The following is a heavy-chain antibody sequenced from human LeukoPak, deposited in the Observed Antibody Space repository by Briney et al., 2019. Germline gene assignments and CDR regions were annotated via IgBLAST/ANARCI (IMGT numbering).Heavy chain of an antibody. CDR2: ISGSGNRT. CDR3: ARTFPAYCGGDCYSDY. Sequence: GGSLRLSCAASGFTFSSYAMSWVRQAPGKGLEWVSSISGSGNRTYYADSVKGRFTISRDNAKNSLYLQMNSLRAEDTAVYYCARTFPAYCGGDCYSDYWGQGTLVTVSS. CDR1: GFTFSSYA. V-gene: IGHV3-23*01. D-gene: IGHD2-21*02. J-gene: IGHJ4*02.